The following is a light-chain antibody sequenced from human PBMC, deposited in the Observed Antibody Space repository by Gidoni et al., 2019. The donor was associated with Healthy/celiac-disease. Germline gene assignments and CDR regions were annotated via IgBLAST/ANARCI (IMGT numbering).Light chain of an antibody. J-gene: IGKJ4*01. CDR1: QSVSSN. Sequence: EIVMTQSPATLSVSPGERATLSCRASQSVSSNLAWYQPKPGQAPRLLIYGASTRATAIPAGFSGSGSGTEFTLTISSLQSEDFAVYYCQQYNNWPLTFGGGTKVEIK. CDR3: QQYNNWPLT. CDR2: GAS. V-gene: IGKV3D-15*01.